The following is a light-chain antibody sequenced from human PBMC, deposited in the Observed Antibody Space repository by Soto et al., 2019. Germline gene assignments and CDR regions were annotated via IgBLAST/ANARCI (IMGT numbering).Light chain of an antibody. J-gene: IGKJ5*01. CDR2: AAS. Sequence: DIQMTQSPSSLSASVGDRVTITCRASESISRHLNWYQQKPGKAPKLLIYAASSLQNGVPSRFXGGGSGTDFSLTISKLQPEDFATYYCQQSYSTLSITFGQGTRLEIK. CDR3: QQSYSTLSIT. V-gene: IGKV1-39*01. CDR1: ESISRH.